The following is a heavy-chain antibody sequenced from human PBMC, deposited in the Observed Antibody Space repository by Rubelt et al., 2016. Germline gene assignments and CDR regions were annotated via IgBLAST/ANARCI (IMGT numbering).Heavy chain of an antibody. CDR2: INPNSGGT. D-gene: IGHD4-23*01. J-gene: IGHJ4*02. Sequence: APGQGLEWMGWINPNSGGTNYAQKFQGRVTMTRDTSLSTAYMELSRLRSDDTAVYYCARDVGGNSVLYYFDYWGQGTLVTVSS. V-gene: IGHV1-2*02. CDR3: ARDVGGNSVLYYFDY.